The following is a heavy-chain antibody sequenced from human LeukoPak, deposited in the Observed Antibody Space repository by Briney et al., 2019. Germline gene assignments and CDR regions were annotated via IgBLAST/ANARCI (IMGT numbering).Heavy chain of an antibody. D-gene: IGHD2-15*01. CDR1: GYTFTSYG. V-gene: IGHV1-18*01. CDR2: ISAYNGNT. J-gene: IGHJ6*03. CDR3: ARGATEEYYYYYYYMDV. Sequence: ASVKVSCKASGYTFTSYGISWVRQAPGQGLEWMGWISAYNGNTNYAQKFQGRVTMTRDTSISTAHMELSRLRSDDTAVYYCARGATEEYYYYYYYMDVWGKGTMVTVSS.